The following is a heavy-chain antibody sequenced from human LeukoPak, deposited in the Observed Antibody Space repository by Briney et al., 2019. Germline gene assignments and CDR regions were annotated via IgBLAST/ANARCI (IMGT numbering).Heavy chain of an antibody. V-gene: IGHV3-30-3*01. D-gene: IGHD2-21*02. J-gene: IGHJ4*02. CDR3: ARESPACGEDCYFDY. CDR2: ISYDGTNK. CDR1: GFTFRSYA. Sequence: GRSLRLPCAASGFTFRSYAMHWVRQAPGKGLEWVAGISYDGTNKYYADSVKGRFTISRDNSKNTLYLQMNSLRTDDTAVYYCARESPACGEDCYFDYWGQGTLVTVSS.